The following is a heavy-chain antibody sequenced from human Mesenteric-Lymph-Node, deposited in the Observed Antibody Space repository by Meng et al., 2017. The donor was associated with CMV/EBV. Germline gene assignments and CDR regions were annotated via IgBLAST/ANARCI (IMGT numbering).Heavy chain of an antibody. Sequence: YYIHWVRQAPGQGLEWMGWINPSSGGTNYAQKFQGRVTMARDTSISTAYMELSRLRSDDTAVYYCARGGRLTSSDFWSGYYWWFDPWGQGTLVTVSS. CDR1: YY. J-gene: IGHJ5*02. V-gene: IGHV1-2*02. CDR2: INPSSGGT. D-gene: IGHD3-3*01. CDR3: ARGGRLTSSDFWSGYYWWFDP.